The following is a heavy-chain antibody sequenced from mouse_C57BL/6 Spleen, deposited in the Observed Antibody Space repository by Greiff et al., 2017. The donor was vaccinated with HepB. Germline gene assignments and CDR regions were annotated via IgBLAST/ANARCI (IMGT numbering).Heavy chain of an antibody. CDR2: ISRGSSTI. D-gene: IGHD5-5*01. CDR3: ARGTTLRGPFDY. J-gene: IGHJ2*01. CDR1: GFTFSDYG. Sequence: EVHLVESGGGLVKPGGSLKLSCAASGFTFSDYGMHWVRQAPEKGLEWVAYISRGSSTIYYADTVKGRFTISRDNAKNTLFLQMTSLRSEDTAMYYCARGTTLRGPFDYWGQGTTLTVSS. V-gene: IGHV5-17*01.